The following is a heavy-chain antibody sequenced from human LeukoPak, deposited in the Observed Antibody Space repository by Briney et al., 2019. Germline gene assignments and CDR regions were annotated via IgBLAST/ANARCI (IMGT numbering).Heavy chain of an antibody. J-gene: IGHJ6*02. CDR1: GFTFSSYA. CDR3: ARDQGCSSTSCYEGYYYYGMDV. D-gene: IGHD2-2*01. Sequence: PGGSLRLSCAASGFTFSSYAMHWVRQAPGKGLEWVVVISYDGSNKYYADSVKGRFTISRDNSKNTLYLQMNSLRAEDTAVYYCARDQGCSSTSCYEGYYYYGMDVWGQGTTVTVSS. V-gene: IGHV3-30-3*01. CDR2: ISYDGSNK.